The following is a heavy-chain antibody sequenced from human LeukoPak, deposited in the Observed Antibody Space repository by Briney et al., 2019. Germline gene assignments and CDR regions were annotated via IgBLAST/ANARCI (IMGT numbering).Heavy chain of an antibody. V-gene: IGHV4-34*01. CDR2: INHSGST. Sequence: PSETLSLTCTVSGGSISSYYWSWIRQPPGKGLEWIGEINHSGSTNYNPSLKSRVTISVDTSKNQFSLKLSSVTAADTAVYYCARPVNCSSTSCHYYFDYWGQGTLVTVSS. CDR3: ARPVNCSSTSCHYYFDY. CDR1: GGSISSYY. D-gene: IGHD2-2*01. J-gene: IGHJ4*02.